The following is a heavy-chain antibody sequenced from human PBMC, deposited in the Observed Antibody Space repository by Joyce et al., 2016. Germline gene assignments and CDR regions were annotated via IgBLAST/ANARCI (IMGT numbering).Heavy chain of an antibody. CDR1: GFSFSGYW. CDR3: VRGISARPGGPNWFDP. CDR2: INNDGRRT. V-gene: IGHV3-74*01. D-gene: IGHD6-6*01. Sequence: EVQLVESGGGLVQPGGSLRLSCAASGFSFSGYWIHWVRQAPGKGLVGVSRINNDGRRTRFADSVKGRFTISRDNAKNTLYLQMNSLRAEDTAVYYCVRGISARPGGPNWFDPWGQGTLVTVSS. J-gene: IGHJ5*02.